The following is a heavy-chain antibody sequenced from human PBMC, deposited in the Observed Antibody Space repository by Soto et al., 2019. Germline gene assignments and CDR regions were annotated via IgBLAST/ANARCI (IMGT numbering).Heavy chain of an antibody. CDR3: AREGTYCSSSSGPDYYYYYYYMDV. CDR2: IWYDGSNK. V-gene: IGHV3-33*01. CDR1: GFTFSSYG. J-gene: IGHJ6*03. D-gene: IGHD2-2*01. Sequence: QVQLVESGGGVVQPGRSLRLSCAASGFTFSSYGMHWVRQAPGKGLEWVAGIWYDGSNKYYADSVKGRFTISRDKSKNTLYRQMNSLRAEDTAVYYCAREGTYCSSSSGPDYYYYYYYMDVWGKGTTVTVSS.